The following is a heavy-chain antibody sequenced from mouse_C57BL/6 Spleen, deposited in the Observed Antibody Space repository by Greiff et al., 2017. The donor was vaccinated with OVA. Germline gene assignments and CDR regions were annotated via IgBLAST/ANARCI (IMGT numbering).Heavy chain of an antibody. V-gene: IGHV1-82*01. Sequence: VQLQESGPELVKPGASVKISCKASGYAFSSSWMNWVKQRPGKGLEWIGRIYPGDGDTNYNGKFKGKATLTADKSSSTAYMPLSSLTSEDSAVYFCARSPYYEYGCCALDYWGQGTSVTVSS. CDR2: IYPGDGDT. J-gene: IGHJ4*01. CDR1: GYAFSSSW. D-gene: IGHD2-4*01. CDR3: ARSPYYEYGCCALDY.